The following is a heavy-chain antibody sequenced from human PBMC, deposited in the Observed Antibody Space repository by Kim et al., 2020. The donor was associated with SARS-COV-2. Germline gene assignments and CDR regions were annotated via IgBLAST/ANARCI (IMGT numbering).Heavy chain of an antibody. CDR2: IYWDDDK. J-gene: IGHJ5*02. V-gene: IGHV2-5*02. D-gene: IGHD3-22*01. Sequence: SGPTLVKPTQTLTLTCTFSGFSLSTSGVGVGWIRQPPGKALEWLALIYWDDDKRYSPSLKSRLTITKDTSKNQVVLTMTNMDPVDTATYYCAHMGSMIVVVPKGWFDPWGQGTLVTVSS. CDR3: AHMGSMIVVVPKGWFDP. CDR1: GFSLSTSGVG.